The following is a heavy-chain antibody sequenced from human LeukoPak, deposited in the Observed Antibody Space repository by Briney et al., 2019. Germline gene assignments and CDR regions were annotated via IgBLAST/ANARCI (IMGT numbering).Heavy chain of an antibody. CDR1: GFTFSSYA. Sequence: GGSLRLSCAASGFTFSSYAMSWVRQAPGKGLEWVSAISGSGGSTYYADSVKGRFTISRDNAKNSLYLQMNSLRAEDTALYYCAKDIGYYYGSGSPRLDYWGQGTLVTVSS. CDR2: ISGSGGST. J-gene: IGHJ4*02. D-gene: IGHD3-10*01. V-gene: IGHV3-23*01. CDR3: AKDIGYYYGSGSPRLDY.